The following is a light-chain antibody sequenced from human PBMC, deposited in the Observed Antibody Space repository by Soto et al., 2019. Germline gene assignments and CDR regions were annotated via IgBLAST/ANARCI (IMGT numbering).Light chain of an antibody. J-gene: IGKJ4*01. V-gene: IGKV1-8*01. CDR1: QGISSY. CDR3: QQYYTYPLT. Sequence: IRMTESPSSLAASTGDRVTITSRASQGISSYLAWYKQKPGKAPKLLIYAASTLQSGVPSRFSGSGSGTDFTLTISCLQSEDFATYYCQQYYTYPLTFGGGTKVDIK. CDR2: AAS.